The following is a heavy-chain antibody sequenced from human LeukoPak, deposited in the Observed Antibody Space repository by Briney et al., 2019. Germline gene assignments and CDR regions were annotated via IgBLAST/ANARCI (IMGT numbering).Heavy chain of an antibody. CDR1: GYTFTSYY. J-gene: IGHJ4*02. D-gene: IGHD3-10*01. CDR2: INPSGGST. CDR3: ARDRGEGYYFDY. V-gene: IGHV1-46*01. Sequence: ASVKVSCKASGYTFTSYYMHWVRQAPGQGLEWMGGINPSGGSTSYAQKFQGRPTMTRDTSTSTVYMELSSLRSEDTAVYYCARDRGEGYYFDYWGQGTLVTVSS.